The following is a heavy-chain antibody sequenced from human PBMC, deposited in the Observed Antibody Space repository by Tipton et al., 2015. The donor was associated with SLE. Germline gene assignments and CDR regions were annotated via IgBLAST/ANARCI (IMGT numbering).Heavy chain of an antibody. J-gene: IGHJ5*02. D-gene: IGHD3-10*01. Sequence: RSLRLSCAASGFIFSTYGIHWVRQAPGKGLEWVAVISYDGSNKYYADSVKGRFTISRDNSKNTLYLQMNSLRAEDTAVYYCARDPIGYGSVWFDPWGQGTLVTVSS. CDR1: GFIFSTYG. CDR2: ISYDGSNK. CDR3: ARDPIGYGSVWFDP. V-gene: IGHV3-30*03.